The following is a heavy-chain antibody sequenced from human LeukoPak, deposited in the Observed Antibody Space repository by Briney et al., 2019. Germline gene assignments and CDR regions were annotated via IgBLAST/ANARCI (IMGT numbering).Heavy chain of an antibody. CDR2: ISSSGTAT. CDR3: ANSEFYVSGKYAGLDN. Sequence: GGSLRLSCAASGFTFSIYNMNWVRQAQGKGLEWISYISSSGTATHFADSVKGRFTISRDNAKNSLYLQMNFLGVEDTAVYYCANSEFYVSGKYAGLDNWGQGTLVTVSS. V-gene: IGHV3-48*01. D-gene: IGHD3-10*01. J-gene: IGHJ4*02. CDR1: GFTFSIYN.